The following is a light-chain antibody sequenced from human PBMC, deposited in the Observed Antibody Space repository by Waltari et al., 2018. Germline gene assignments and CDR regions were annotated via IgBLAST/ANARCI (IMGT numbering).Light chain of an antibody. Sequence: EIVLTQSPGTLSLSPGERATLSCRASQSFGRSLVCYQQKPGQAPRLLNYGASNRATGIPDRFSGSGSGTDFSLTMSTLEPEDFAVYYCQKNDRLPATVGQGTKVEIK. CDR3: QKNDRLPAT. CDR2: GAS. CDR1: QSFGRS. V-gene: IGKV3-20*01. J-gene: IGKJ1*01.